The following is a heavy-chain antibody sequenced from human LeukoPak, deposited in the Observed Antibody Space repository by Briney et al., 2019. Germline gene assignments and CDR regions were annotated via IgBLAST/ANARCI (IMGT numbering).Heavy chain of an antibody. CDR3: VRVAGGNSGVDY. Sequence: SETLSLTCAVSGYSISSGYYWGWIRQPPGKGLEWIGYIYYSGSTNYNPSLKSRVTISVDTSKNQFSLKLSSVTAADTAVYYCVRVAGGNSGVDYWGQGTLVTVSS. D-gene: IGHD4-23*01. V-gene: IGHV4-38-2*01. CDR1: GYSISSGYY. CDR2: IYYSGST. J-gene: IGHJ4*02.